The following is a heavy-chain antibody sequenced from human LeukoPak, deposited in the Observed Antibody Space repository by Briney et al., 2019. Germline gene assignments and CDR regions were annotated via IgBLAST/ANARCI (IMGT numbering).Heavy chain of an antibody. J-gene: IGHJ6*02. V-gene: IGHV1-2*02. CDR1: GYTFTDYY. D-gene: IGHD4-11*01. Sequence: GASVKVSCKASGYTFTDYYLHWVRQAPGQGLEWMGWINPKSGATNYAQKFQGRVTMTRNTSISTAYMELSSLRSEDTAVYYCARGAVHDYTGYYYYGMDVWGQGTTVTVSS. CDR3: ARGAVHDYTGYYYYGMDV. CDR2: INPKSGAT.